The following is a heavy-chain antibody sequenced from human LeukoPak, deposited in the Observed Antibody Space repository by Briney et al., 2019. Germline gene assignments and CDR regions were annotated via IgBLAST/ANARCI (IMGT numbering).Heavy chain of an antibody. CDR3: AAWGKYNY. V-gene: IGHV3-7*01. J-gene: IGHJ4*02. CDR1: WFTLSGYW. CDR2: INLGGSAK. D-gene: IGHD7-27*01. Sequence: GALRLSCAASWFTLSGYWMNWVRQAPGKGLEWVANINLGGSAKLYVDSVKGRFTISRDNAKNSLDLQMNSLKVEDTAVYYCAAWGKYNYWGQGTLVTVSS.